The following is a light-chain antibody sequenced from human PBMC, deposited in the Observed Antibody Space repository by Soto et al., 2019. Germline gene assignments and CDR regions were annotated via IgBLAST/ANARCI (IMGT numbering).Light chain of an antibody. J-gene: IGKJ5*01. CDR1: QSVDKF. CDR3: QQRKHWPTIT. Sequence: EVELTQSPATLSLSPGETATLSCRASQSVDKFLAWYQQRPGQPPRLLIFDSSNRATGVPVRFSGSGSGTVFTLTIGSLEPQDSAVYYCQQRKHWPTITFGQGTRREIK. V-gene: IGKV3-11*01. CDR2: DSS.